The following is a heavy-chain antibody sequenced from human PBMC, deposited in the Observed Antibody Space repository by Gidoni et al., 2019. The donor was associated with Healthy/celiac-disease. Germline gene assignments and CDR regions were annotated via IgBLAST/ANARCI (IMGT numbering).Heavy chain of an antibody. Sequence: QLQLQESGPGLVKPSETLSLTCTVSGGSISSSSYYWGWIRQPPGKGLEWIGSIYYSGSTYYNPSLKSRVTISVDTSKNQFSLKLSSVTAADTAVYYCARYYYDFWSGYYTTGQYYFDYWGQGTLVTVSS. CDR2: IYYSGST. CDR1: GGSISSSSYY. V-gene: IGHV4-39*01. D-gene: IGHD3-3*01. J-gene: IGHJ4*02. CDR3: ARYYYDFWSGYYTTGQYYFDY.